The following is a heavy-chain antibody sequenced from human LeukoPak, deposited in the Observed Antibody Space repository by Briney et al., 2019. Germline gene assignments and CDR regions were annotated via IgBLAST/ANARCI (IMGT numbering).Heavy chain of an antibody. J-gene: IGHJ4*02. D-gene: IGHD1-1*01. CDR3: ARGRTPEFDY. V-gene: IGHV4-30-2*01. CDR2: IYHSGST. Sequence: SEPLSLTCAVSGGSISSGGYSWSWIRQPPGKGLEWLGYIYHSGSTYYNPSLKSRVTKPLDGSKNQFSLKLGPVTAADTAVYYCARGRTPEFDYWGQGTLVTVSS. CDR1: GGSISSGGYS.